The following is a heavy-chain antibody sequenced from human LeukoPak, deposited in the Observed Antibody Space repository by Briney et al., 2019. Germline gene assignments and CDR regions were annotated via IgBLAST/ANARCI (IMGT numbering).Heavy chain of an antibody. V-gene: IGHV4-59*01. Sequence: SETLSLTCTVSGGSISSYYWSWIRQPPGKGLEWIGYIYYSGSTNYNPSLKSRVTISVDTSKYQFSLKLSSVTAADTAVYYCARTSGDTIFGDIDYWGQGTLVTVSS. J-gene: IGHJ4*02. CDR3: ARTSGDTIFGDIDY. CDR1: GGSISSYY. CDR2: IYYSGST. D-gene: IGHD3-3*01.